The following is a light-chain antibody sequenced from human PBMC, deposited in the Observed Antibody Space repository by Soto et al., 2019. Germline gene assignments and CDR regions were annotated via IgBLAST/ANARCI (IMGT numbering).Light chain of an antibody. V-gene: IGKV2-28*01. Sequence: DIVMTQSPLSLPVTPGEPSSISCRSMQSLLHSNGYNYLDWYLQKPGKAPKLLIYKASTLKSGVPSRFSGSGSGTEFTLTISSLQPDDFATYYCQHYNSYSEAFGQGTKVDI. CDR3: QHYNSYSEA. CDR1: QSLLHSNGYNY. CDR2: KAS. J-gene: IGKJ1*01.